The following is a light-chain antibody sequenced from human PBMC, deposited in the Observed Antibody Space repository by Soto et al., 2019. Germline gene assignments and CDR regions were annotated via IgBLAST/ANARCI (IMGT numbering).Light chain of an antibody. CDR3: QQYGSLSWT. CDR1: QSVSSSY. V-gene: IGKV3-20*01. CDR2: GAS. J-gene: IGKJ1*01. Sequence: EIVLTRSPGTLSLSPGERATLSCRASQSVSSSYLAWYQQKPGQAPRIIIFGASGRATGIPDRFSGSGSGTDFTLTISRLEPEDFAVYYCQQYGSLSWTFGQGTKVDIK.